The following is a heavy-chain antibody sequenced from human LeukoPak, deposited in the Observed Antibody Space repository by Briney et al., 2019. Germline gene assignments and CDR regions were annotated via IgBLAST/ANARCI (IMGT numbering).Heavy chain of an antibody. CDR1: GYTFTGYY. V-gene: IGHV1-2*04. J-gene: IGHJ6*04. Sequence: ASVKVSCKASGYTFTGYYMHWVRQAPGQGREWMGWINPNSGGTNYAQKFQGWVTITRDTSISTAYMELSRLRSDDTAVYYSARDSTTGTTGFGMDVWGKGTTVTVSS. D-gene: IGHD1-1*01. CDR3: ARDSTTGTTGFGMDV. CDR2: INPNSGGT.